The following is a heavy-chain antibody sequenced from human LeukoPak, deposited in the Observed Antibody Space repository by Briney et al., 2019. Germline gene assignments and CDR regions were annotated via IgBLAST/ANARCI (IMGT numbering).Heavy chain of an antibody. J-gene: IGHJ4*02. Sequence: GGSLRLSCAASGFTFSTYAMNWVRQSPGKGLEWVSCISGSDGSTYYADSVKGRFTISRDNSKNTLYLQVNSLRAEDTAIYYCAKGASGNYYIYFDYWGQGTLVTVSS. CDR3: AKGASGNYYIYFDY. V-gene: IGHV3-23*01. CDR2: ISGSDGST. CDR1: GFTFSTYA. D-gene: IGHD1-26*01.